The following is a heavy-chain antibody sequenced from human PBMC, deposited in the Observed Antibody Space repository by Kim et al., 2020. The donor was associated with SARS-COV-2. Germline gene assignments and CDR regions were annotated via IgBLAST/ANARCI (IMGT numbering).Heavy chain of an antibody. CDR3: ARAVADDAFDI. J-gene: IGHJ3*02. CDR2: K. D-gene: IGHD6-19*01. Sequence: KYYVASVKGRLTISRDNSKNTLYLQMTSLRAEDTAVYYCARAVADDAFDIWGQGTMVTVSS. V-gene: IGHV3-30*01.